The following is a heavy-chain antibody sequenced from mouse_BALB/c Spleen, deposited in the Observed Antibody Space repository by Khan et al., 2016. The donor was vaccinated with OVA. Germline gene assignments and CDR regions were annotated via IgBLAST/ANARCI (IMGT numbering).Heavy chain of an antibody. Sequence: QVQLQQSGAELVRPGASVKLSCKTSGYIFTSYWIHWVKQRSGQGLEWIARIYPGTDNSYYNEKFKDKATLTADKSSSTAYMQLSSLKSEDSDVYFCAREEALCHFDHWGQGTTLTVSS. CDR1: GYIFTSYW. J-gene: IGHJ2*01. D-gene: IGHD3-2*02. V-gene: IGHV1S132*01. CDR3: AREEALCHFDH. CDR2: IYPGTDNS.